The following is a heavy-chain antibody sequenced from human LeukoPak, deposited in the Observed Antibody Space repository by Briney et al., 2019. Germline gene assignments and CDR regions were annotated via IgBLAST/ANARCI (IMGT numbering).Heavy chain of an antibody. D-gene: IGHD5-12*01. V-gene: IGHV4-4*07. CDR2: IHASGSA. J-gene: IGHJ5*02. Sequence: PSETLSLTCPVSGGSFSSYSWSWVRQAAGKGLEWIGQIHASGSAHYNPSLKSRATMSVDTSKNQLSLQLGSETAADTAVYYCATTLGYGWFNPWGQGTLVTVSS. CDR1: GGSFSSYS. CDR3: ATTLGYGWFNP.